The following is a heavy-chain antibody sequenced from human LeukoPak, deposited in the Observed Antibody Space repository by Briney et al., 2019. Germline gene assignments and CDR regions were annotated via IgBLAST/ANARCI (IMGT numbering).Heavy chain of an antibody. Sequence: GGSLRLSCAASGFTFSDYYMSWIRQAPGKGLEWVANIKQDGSEKYYVDSVKGRFTISRDNAKNSLYLQMNSLRAEDTAVYYCARDSSTTVVTSDAFDIWGQGTMVTVSS. CDR3: ARDSSTTVVTSDAFDI. J-gene: IGHJ3*02. V-gene: IGHV3-7*01. CDR1: GFTFSDYY. CDR2: IKQDGSEK. D-gene: IGHD4-23*01.